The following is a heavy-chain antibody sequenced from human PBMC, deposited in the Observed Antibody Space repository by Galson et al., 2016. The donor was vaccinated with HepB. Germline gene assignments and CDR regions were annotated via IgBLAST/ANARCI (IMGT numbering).Heavy chain of an antibody. CDR2: IHYSGTT. J-gene: IGHJ2*01. CDR3: ARDRARTTIFGVPRPYWYCDL. V-gene: IGHV4-59*11. Sequence: ETLSLTCSVSGGFISTHYRSWIRQPPGKGLEWIGYIHYSGTTIYNPSLNGRVTISVDTSKNQFSLRVTSVTAADTAVYFCARDRARTTIFGVPRPYWYCDLWRRGSLVTVSS. CDR1: GGFISTHY. D-gene: IGHD3-3*01.